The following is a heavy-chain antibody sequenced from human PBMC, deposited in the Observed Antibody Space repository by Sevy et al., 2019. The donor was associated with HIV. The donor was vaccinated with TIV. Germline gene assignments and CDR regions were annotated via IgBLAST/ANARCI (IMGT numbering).Heavy chain of an antibody. J-gene: IGHJ4*02. D-gene: IGHD2-8*01. CDR3: AREGCTKPHDY. CDR1: GFTFSKYS. CDR2: LSFGCGEI. Sequence: LSLTCAASGFTFSKYSMSRVRQPPGKGLEWVSTLSFGCGEINYADSVKGRFTISRDNSKSSVYLQMNNQRPEDTAVYYCAREGCTKPHDYWGQGTLVTVSS. V-gene: IGHV3-23*01.